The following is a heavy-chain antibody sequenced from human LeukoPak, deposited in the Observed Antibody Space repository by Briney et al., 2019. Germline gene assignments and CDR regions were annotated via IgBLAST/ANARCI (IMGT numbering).Heavy chain of an antibody. CDR1: GDSVSSNSSA. D-gene: IGHD2-15*01. Sequence: SQTLSLTCAISGDSVSSNSSAWNWIRQSPSRGLEWLGRTFYRSKWYNDYTSSVKSRITIKPDTSKNQFSLQLKSVTHEDTAVYYCARGDCSSGICYSDSAFDIWGQGTMVTVSS. CDR2: TFYRSKWYN. CDR3: ARGDCSSGICYSDSAFDI. V-gene: IGHV6-1*01. J-gene: IGHJ3*02.